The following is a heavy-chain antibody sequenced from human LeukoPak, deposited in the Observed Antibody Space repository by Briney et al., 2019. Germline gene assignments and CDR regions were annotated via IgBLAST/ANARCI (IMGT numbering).Heavy chain of an antibody. CDR3: ARRPPGDWLNAFDV. D-gene: IGHD3-9*01. V-gene: IGHV4-59*01. CDR1: DGSIRRYY. Sequence: SETLSLTCSVSDGSIRRYYWSWIRQSPGKGLEWIGFTSYSGSTKYNPSLKSRVTISLEASMDQVSLNVSSVTAADTAVYYCARRPPGDWLNAFDVRGQGIMVTVSS. J-gene: IGHJ3*01. CDR2: TSYSGST.